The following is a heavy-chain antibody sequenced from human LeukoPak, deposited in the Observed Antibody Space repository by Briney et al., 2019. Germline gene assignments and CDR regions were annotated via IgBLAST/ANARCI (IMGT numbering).Heavy chain of an antibody. D-gene: IGHD6-6*01. Sequence: PGGSLRLSCAASGFTFGDYYMSWIRQAPGKGLEWVSYISSSGNSISYADSVKGRFTISRDNAKNSLFLQMNSLTAEDTAVYYCARESFAARWDWGQGTLVTVSS. CDR3: ARESFAARWD. CDR2: ISSSGNSI. V-gene: IGHV3-11*04. CDR1: GFTFGDYY. J-gene: IGHJ4*02.